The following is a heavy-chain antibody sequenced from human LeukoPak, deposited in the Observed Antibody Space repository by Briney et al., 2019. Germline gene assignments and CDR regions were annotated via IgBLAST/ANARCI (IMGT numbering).Heavy chain of an antibody. CDR1: GYSFTGYY. D-gene: IGHD6-6*01. J-gene: IGHJ5*02. CDR3: ARPRSIAARPSPRGWFDP. Sequence: ASVKVSCKASGYSFTGYYMHWVRQAPGQGLDWLGWINPNSGGTNYAQKFQGRVTMTRDTSISTAYMELSRLRSDDTAVYYCARPRSIAARPSPRGWFDPWGQGTLVTVSS. V-gene: IGHV1-2*02. CDR2: INPNSGGT.